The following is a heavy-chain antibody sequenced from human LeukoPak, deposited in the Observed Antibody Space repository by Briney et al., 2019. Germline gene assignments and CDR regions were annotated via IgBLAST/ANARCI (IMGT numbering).Heavy chain of an antibody. V-gene: IGHV4-61*02. CDR1: GGSISSGSYY. J-gene: IGHJ6*03. CDR2: IYTSGST. Sequence: PSETLSLTCTVSGGSISSGSYYWSWIRQPAGKGLEWIGRIYTSGSTNYNPSLKSRVTISVDTSKNQFSLKLSSVTAADTAVYYCARITMVRGVITSYYYYYMDVWGKGTTVTISS. CDR3: ARITMVRGVITSYYYYYMDV. D-gene: IGHD3-10*01.